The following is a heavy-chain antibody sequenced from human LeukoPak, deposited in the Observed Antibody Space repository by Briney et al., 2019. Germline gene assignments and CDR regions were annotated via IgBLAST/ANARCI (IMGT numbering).Heavy chain of an antibody. Sequence: ASVKVSCKASGYTFTSYYMHWVRQAPGQGLEWMGIINPSGGSTSYAQKFQGRVTMTRDTSTSTVYMELSSLGSEDTAVYYCARATTYHDFWSGWVRGGSFDYWGQGTLVTVSS. V-gene: IGHV1-46*03. CDR3: ARATTYHDFWSGWVRGGSFDY. J-gene: IGHJ4*02. CDR2: INPSGGST. D-gene: IGHD3-3*01. CDR1: GYTFTSYY.